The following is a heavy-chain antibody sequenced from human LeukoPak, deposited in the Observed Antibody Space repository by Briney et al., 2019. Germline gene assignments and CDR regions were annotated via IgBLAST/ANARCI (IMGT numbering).Heavy chain of an antibody. CDR3: ARSSGWLYFDY. CDR1: GGSISSYY. Sequence: SETLSLTCTVSGGSISSYYWSWIRQPPGKGLEWIGYIYYSGSTNYNPSLKSRVTISVDTSKNQFSLKLSSVTAADTAVYYSARSSGWLYFDYWGQGTLVTVSS. V-gene: IGHV4-59*01. D-gene: IGHD6-19*01. J-gene: IGHJ4*02. CDR2: IYYSGST.